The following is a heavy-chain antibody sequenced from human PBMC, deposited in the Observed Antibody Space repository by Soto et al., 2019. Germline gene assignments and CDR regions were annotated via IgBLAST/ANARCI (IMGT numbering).Heavy chain of an antibody. CDR3: TRVLFFISPSTVTTDAY. D-gene: IGHD4-17*01. Sequence: VQLVQSGAEVKKPGASVRVSCKASGYTFTSFGLSWVRQAPGQVPEWMGWISPESDKASYEHKFQGRIPMTTDTTTTTAYMDLRSLRSDDTAVYYCTRVLFFISPSTVTTDAYWGQGTLVSVS. V-gene: IGHV1-18*01. CDR1: GYTFTSFG. J-gene: IGHJ4*02. CDR2: ISPESDKA.